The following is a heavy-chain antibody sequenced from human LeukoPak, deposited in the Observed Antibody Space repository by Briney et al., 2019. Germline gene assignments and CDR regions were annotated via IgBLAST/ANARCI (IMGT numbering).Heavy chain of an antibody. J-gene: IGHJ4*02. V-gene: IGHV4-59*01. CDR3: ARWVRYYGSGSYYGSFDY. Sequence: ETLSLTCTVSGGSISSYYWSWIRQPPGKGLEWIGYIYYSGSTNYNPSLKSRATISVDTSKNQFSLKLSSVTAADTAVYYCARWVRYYGSGSYYGSFDYWGQGTLVTVSS. D-gene: IGHD3-10*01. CDR1: GGSISSYY. CDR2: IYYSGST.